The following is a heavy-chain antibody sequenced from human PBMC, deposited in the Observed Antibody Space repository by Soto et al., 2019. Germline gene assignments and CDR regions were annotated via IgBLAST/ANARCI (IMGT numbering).Heavy chain of an antibody. CDR1: GYTLTELS. J-gene: IGHJ6*02. V-gene: IGHV1-24*01. CDR3: ATTVDIVATLDGKDV. D-gene: IGHD5-12*01. Sequence: ASVKVSCKVSGYTLTELSMHWVRQAPGKGLEWMGGFDPEDGETIYAQKFQGRVTMTEDTSTDTAYMELSSLRSEDTAVYYCATTVDIVATLDGKDVWGQGTTVTVSS. CDR2: FDPEDGET.